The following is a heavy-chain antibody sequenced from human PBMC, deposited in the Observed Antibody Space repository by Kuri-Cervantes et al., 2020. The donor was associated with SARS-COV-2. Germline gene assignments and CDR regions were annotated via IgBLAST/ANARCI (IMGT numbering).Heavy chain of an antibody. CDR3: AKGEFYARAFDY. D-gene: IGHD2/OR15-2a*01. CDR1: GFTFSSYA. V-gene: IGHV3-23*01. J-gene: IGHJ4*02. Sequence: GESLKISCAASGFTFSSYAMSWVRQAPGKGLEWVSAISGSGGSTYYADSVKGRFTISRDNSKNTLYLQMNSLRAEDTAVYYCAKGEFYARAFDYWGQGTLVTDSS. CDR2: ISGSGGST.